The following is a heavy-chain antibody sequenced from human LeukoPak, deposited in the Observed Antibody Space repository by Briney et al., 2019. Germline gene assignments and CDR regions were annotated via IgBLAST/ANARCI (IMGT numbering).Heavy chain of an antibody. D-gene: IGHD6-13*01. CDR2: IGGSGDYI. CDR3: ARATTEAGISATGTGY. V-gene: IGHV3-21*01. Sequence: GGSLRLSCAASGFTFSSYAMSWVRQAPGKGLGWVSSIGGSGDYIYYADSVKGRFTISRDNAKNSLYLQMNSLRAEDTAVYYCARATTEAGISATGTGYWGQGTLVTVSS. J-gene: IGHJ4*02. CDR1: GFTFSSYA.